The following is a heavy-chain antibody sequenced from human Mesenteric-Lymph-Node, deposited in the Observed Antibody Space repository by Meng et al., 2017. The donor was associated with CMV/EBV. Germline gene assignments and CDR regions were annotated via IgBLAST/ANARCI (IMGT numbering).Heavy chain of an antibody. J-gene: IGHJ3*02. D-gene: IGHD6-6*01. Sequence: GESLKISCAASGFTFSSYDMHWVRQATGKGLEWVSAIGTAGDTYYPGSVKGRFTISRENAKNSLYLQMNSLRAGDTAVYYCARGVSEYSSTGDAFDIWGQGTIVTVSS. CDR1: GFTFSSYD. CDR2: IGTAGDT. V-gene: IGHV3-13*01. CDR3: ARGVSEYSSTGDAFDI.